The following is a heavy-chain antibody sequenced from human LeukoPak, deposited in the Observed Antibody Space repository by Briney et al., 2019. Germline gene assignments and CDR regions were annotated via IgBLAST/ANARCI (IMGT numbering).Heavy chain of an antibody. D-gene: IGHD3-10*01. CDR2: INHSGSS. Sequence: SETLSLTCALSGGSITDYFYNWVRQPPGKGLEWIGEINHSGSSTYNPSLKSRVIISVDTSKNQFSLQLTSVTAADTAVYYCARVGDLFGAHRVRGLPPDYYYMDVWGKGTMVTVSS. V-gene: IGHV4-34*01. CDR3: ARVGDLFGAHRVRGLPPDYYYMDV. CDR1: GGSITDYF. J-gene: IGHJ6*03.